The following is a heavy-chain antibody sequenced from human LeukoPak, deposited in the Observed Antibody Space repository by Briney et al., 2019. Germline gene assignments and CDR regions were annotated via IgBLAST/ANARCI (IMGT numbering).Heavy chain of an antibody. V-gene: IGHV3-43*02. J-gene: IGHJ6*02. CDR2: ISGDGTIT. CDR1: GLNLDAYA. Sequence: PGGSLRLSCAASGLNLDAYAMHWVRQAPGKGLEWVSLISGDGTITYYADSVKGRFTISRDNSKNSLFLEMNSLRSEDTALYYCAKDTPLFYHYYGIDVWAKGPRSSSP. CDR3: AKDTPLFYHYYGIDV.